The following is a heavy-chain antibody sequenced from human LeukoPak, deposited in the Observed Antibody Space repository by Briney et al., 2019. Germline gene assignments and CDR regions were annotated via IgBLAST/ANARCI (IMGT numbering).Heavy chain of an antibody. CDR1: GFTFSSYA. V-gene: IGHV3-23*01. J-gene: IGHJ4*02. Sequence: QPGGSLRLSCAASGFTFSSYAMSWVRQAPGKGLEWVSAISGSGGSTYYADSVKGRFTISRDNSKNTLYLQMNSLRAEDTAVYYCAKGDYYDSSGYYSHDYWGQGTLVTVSS. CDR2: ISGSGGST. D-gene: IGHD3-22*01. CDR3: AKGDYYDSSGYYSHDY.